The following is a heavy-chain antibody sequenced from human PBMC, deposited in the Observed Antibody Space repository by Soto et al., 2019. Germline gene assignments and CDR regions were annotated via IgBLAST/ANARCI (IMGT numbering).Heavy chain of an antibody. D-gene: IGHD6-13*01. J-gene: IGHJ4*02. CDR2: ISSGSTYI. CDR1: GFSFSSSS. Sequence: EVQLVESGGGLVKPGGSQRLTCAASGFSFSSSSMNWVRHTPGKGLEWVSLISSGSTYIYYADSVKGRFTISRDNAKNSLYLEMNSLRAEDTAVYSCARAGPPYSSSFEYWGQGTMVTVSS. V-gene: IGHV3-21*01. CDR3: ARAGPPYSSSFEY.